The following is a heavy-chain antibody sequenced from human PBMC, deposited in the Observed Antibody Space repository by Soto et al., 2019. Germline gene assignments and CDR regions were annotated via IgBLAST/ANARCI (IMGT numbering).Heavy chain of an antibody. CDR1: GDSVSSYY. J-gene: IGHJ6*02. CDR3: VRDCSGGGCYSDYGMDV. V-gene: IGHV4-4*07. D-gene: IGHD2-15*01. CDR2: IYISGST. Sequence: LTCTVSGDSVSSYYWSWIRQPAGRGLEWIGRIYISGSTDYNPSLKGRVSMSVDRSKNQFSLKLTSVTAADTAVYYCVRDCSGGGCYSDYGMDVWGQGTTVTV.